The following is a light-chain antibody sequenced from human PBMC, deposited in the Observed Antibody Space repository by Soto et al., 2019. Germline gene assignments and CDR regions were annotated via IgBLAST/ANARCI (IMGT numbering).Light chain of an antibody. J-gene: IGKJ4*01. V-gene: IGKV3-15*01. Sequence: EIVMTQSPATLSVSPGERATLSCRASQSVSSDLAWYQQKPGQAPRLLIHGASTRATGFPARFSGSGSGTDFTLTISSLQSEDFAVYYCQQYNNWPLTFGGGTKVDIK. CDR1: QSVSSD. CDR2: GAS. CDR3: QQYNNWPLT.